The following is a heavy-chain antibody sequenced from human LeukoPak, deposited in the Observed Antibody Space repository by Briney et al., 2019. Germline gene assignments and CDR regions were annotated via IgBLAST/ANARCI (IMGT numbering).Heavy chain of an antibody. D-gene: IGHD3-10*01. J-gene: IGHJ4*02. CDR1: GVSVNSYW. Sequence: GSLRLSCAASGVSVNSYWMHWVRQAPGSGLVWVSRISNDGRSTSFADSVKGRFTISRDNAKNTLYLQMNSLSAEDTAVYYCTRGREGNYGLFDSWGQGTLVTVSS. CDR2: ISNDGRST. CDR3: TRGREGNYGLFDS. V-gene: IGHV3-74*01.